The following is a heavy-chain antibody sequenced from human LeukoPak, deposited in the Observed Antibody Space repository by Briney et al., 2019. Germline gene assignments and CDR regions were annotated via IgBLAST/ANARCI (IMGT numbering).Heavy chain of an antibody. J-gene: IGHJ4*02. V-gene: IGHV4-34*01. D-gene: IGHD3-10*01. CDR2: INHSGGT. Sequence: SETLSLTCAVNGGSFSTYSWTWIRQPPGKGPEWIGEINHSGGTNYNPSLKSRVTISIDTSKSQFSLHLSSVTAADTAVYYCAHTNSWFRFFQHCGQVTLVTVSS. CDR1: GGSFSTYS. CDR3: AHTNSWFRFFQH.